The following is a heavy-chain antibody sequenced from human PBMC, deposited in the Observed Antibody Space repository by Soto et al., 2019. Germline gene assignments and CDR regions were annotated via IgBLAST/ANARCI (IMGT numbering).Heavy chain of an antibody. CDR1: GYTFTSYD. CDR2: MNPNSGNT. Sequence: QVQLVQSGAEVKKPGASVKVSCKASGYTFTSYDINWVRQATGQGLEWMGWMNPNSGNTGYAQKFQGRVTMTRNTSISTADMGLSSLRSEDTDVYYCARERSAAGTGWFDPWGQGTLVTVSS. D-gene: IGHD6-13*01. J-gene: IGHJ5*02. CDR3: ARERSAAGTGWFDP. V-gene: IGHV1-8*01.